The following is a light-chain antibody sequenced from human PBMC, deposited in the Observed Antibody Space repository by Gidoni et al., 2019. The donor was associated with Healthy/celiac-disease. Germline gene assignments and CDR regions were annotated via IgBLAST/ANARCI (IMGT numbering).Light chain of an antibody. CDR3: QQYYSTPVT. J-gene: IGKJ3*01. Sequence: DFVITHSPDCLAVSPGERATITCKSSQSVLYSSNNKNYLAWYQQKPGQPPKLLIYWASTRESGVPDRFSGSGSGTDFTLTISSLQAEDVAVYYCQQYYSTPVTFGPGTKVDIK. CDR1: QSVLYSSNNKNY. CDR2: WAS. V-gene: IGKV4-1*01.